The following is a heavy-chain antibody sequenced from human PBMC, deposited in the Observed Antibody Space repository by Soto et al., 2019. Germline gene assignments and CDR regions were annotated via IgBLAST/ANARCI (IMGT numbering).Heavy chain of an antibody. Sequence: QVQLVQSGAEVKKPGASVKVSCKASGYTFTSYGISWVRQAPGQGLEWMGWISAYNGNTNYAQKLQGRVTMTIDTSTSTAYMELRSLRSDDTAVYYCARDDYGDYVSSYYYGMDVWGQGTTVTVSS. J-gene: IGHJ6*02. D-gene: IGHD4-17*01. CDR2: ISAYNGNT. CDR1: GYTFTSYG. CDR3: ARDDYGDYVSSYYYGMDV. V-gene: IGHV1-18*01.